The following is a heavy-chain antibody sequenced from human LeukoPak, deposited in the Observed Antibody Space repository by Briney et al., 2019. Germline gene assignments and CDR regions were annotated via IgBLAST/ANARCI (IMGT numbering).Heavy chain of an antibody. D-gene: IGHD3-10*01. CDR1: GYTFTSYD. CDR2: MNPNSGYT. CDR3: ARCRFGELMSCDY. Sequence: ASVKVSCKASGYTFTSYDINWVRQATGQGLEWMGWMNPNSGYTGYAQKFQGRVTMTRNTSITTAYMELSSLRSEDTAVYYCARCRFGELMSCDYWGQGTLVTASS. V-gene: IGHV1-8*01. J-gene: IGHJ4*02.